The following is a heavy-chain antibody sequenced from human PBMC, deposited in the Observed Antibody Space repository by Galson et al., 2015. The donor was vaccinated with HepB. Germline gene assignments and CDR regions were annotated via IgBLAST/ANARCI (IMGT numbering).Heavy chain of an antibody. V-gene: IGHV1-69*10. Sequence: SVKVSCKASGGTFSSYAISWVRQAPGQGLEWMGGIIPIFGIANYAQKFQGRVTITADKSTSTAYMELSSLRSEDTAVYYCASVYSSSLGYSSNYYYYGMDVWSQGTTVTVSS. D-gene: IGHD6-6*01. CDR3: ASVYSSSLGYSSNYYYYGMDV. CDR1: GGTFSSYA. J-gene: IGHJ6*02. CDR2: IIPIFGIA.